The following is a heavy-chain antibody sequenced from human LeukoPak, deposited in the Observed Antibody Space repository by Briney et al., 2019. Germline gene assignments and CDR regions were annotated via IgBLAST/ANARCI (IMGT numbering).Heavy chain of an antibody. D-gene: IGHD2-15*01. CDR2: IYASGNS. J-gene: IGHJ5*02. Sequence: SQTLSLTCTVSGGSISSDTYYWRWIRQPAGKGLEWIGRIYASGNSNYNASLKSRVTISIDTSKNQFSLRLNSVIATDTAVYYCAGTRRYCSGGSCYDWFDPWGQGILVTASS. CDR3: AGTRRYCSGGSCYDWFDP. CDR1: GGSISSDTYY. V-gene: IGHV4-61*02.